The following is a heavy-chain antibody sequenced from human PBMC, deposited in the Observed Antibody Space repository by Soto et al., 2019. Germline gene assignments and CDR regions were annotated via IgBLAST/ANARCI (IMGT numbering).Heavy chain of an antibody. CDR3: ARSNGGYDYYYYYGMDV. CDR1: GFTFSSYD. V-gene: IGHV3-13*01. D-gene: IGHD5-12*01. Sequence: GGSLRLSCAASGFTFSSYDMHWVRQATGKGLEWVSAIGTAGDTYYPGSVKGRFTISRENAKNSLYLQMNSLRAEDTAVYYCARSNGGYDYYYYYGMDVWGQGTTVTVSS. CDR2: IGTAGDT. J-gene: IGHJ6*02.